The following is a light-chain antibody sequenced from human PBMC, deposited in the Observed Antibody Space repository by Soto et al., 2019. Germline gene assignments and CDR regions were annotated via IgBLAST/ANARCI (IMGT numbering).Light chain of an antibody. CDR2: GAS. J-gene: IGKJ5*01. V-gene: IGKV3D-15*01. Sequence: ESVMTQSPATLSVSPGEGATLSCRASQSVGNNLAWYQQKPGQAPRLLIYGASSRATGIPDRFSGSGSGTDFTLTISSLESEDFAVYYCQERSNWPPITFGQGTRLEIK. CDR1: QSVGNN. CDR3: QERSNWPPIT.